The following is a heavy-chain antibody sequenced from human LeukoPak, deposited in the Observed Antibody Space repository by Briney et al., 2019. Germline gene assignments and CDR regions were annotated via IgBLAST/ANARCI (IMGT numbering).Heavy chain of an antibody. CDR3: ARRTRYCSYGSCYIFDY. Sequence: HGESLKISCKGSGYSFTSYWIGWVRQMPGKGLEWMGIIYPGDSDTRYSPPFQGQVTMSADKSISTAYLQWSSLKASDTGMYYCARRTRYCSYGSCYIFDYWGQGTLVTVSS. V-gene: IGHV5-51*01. CDR2: IYPGDSDT. J-gene: IGHJ4*02. CDR1: GYSFTSYW. D-gene: IGHD2-15*01.